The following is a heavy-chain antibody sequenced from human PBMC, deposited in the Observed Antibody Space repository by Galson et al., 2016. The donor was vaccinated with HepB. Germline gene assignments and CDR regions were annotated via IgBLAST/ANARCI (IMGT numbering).Heavy chain of an antibody. CDR2: LYSGGSS. J-gene: IGHJ4*02. D-gene: IGHD6-25*01. CDR3: AGTRIHTSGWPWEHPSHFDY. CDR1: GFTVSNNY. V-gene: IGHV3-53*01. Sequence: SLRLSCAAAGFTVSNNYMSWVRQAPGRGLEWVSTLYSGGSSYYADSVEGRFTVSRDNSKNTLFLQMDSLRVDDTAVYYCAGTRIHTSGWPWEHPSHFDYWGWGTLVTVSS.